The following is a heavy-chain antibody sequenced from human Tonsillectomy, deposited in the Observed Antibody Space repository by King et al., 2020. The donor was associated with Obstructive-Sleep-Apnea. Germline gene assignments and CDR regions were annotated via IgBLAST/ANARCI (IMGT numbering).Heavy chain of an antibody. D-gene: IGHD3-22*01. V-gene: IGHV5-51*01. J-gene: IGHJ3*02. CDR1: GYSFTSYW. CDR3: AGQSETPMIVVAPEINAFDI. Sequence: VQLVESGAEVKKPGESLKISCKGSGYSFTSYWIGWVRQMPGKCLEWMGSSYPGDSDTRYSPSFQGQVTISADQSISTAYLQWISLKASDTATYYCAGQSETPMIVVAPEINAFDIWGQGTMVTVSS. CDR2: SYPGDSDT.